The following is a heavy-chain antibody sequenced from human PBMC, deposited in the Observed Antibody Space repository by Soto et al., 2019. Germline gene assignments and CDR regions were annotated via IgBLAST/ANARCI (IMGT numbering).Heavy chain of an antibody. D-gene: IGHD2-2*01. J-gene: IGHJ4*02. CDR3: ARGVVPAAPYYFDY. CDR2: IIPIFGTA. CDR1: GGTFSSYA. Sequence: SVKVSCKASGGTFSSYAISWVRQAPGQGLEWMGGIIPIFGTANYAQKFQGRVTITADESTSTAYMELSGLRSEDTAVYYCARGVVPAAPYYFDYWGQGTLVTVSS. V-gene: IGHV1-69*13.